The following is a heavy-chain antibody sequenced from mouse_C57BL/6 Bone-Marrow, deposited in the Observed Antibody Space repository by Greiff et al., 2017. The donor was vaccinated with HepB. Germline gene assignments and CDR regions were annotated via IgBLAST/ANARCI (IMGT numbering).Heavy chain of an antibody. V-gene: IGHV5-6*01. CDR2: ISSGGSYT. Sequence: EVHLVESGGDLVKPGGSLKLSCAASGFTFSSYGMSWVRQTPDQRLEWVATISSGGSYTYYPDSVKGRFTISRDNAKNTLYLQMSSLKSEDTAMYYCARHQTAFFDYWGQGTTLTVSS. J-gene: IGHJ2*01. CDR3: ARHQTAFFDY. D-gene: IGHD3-2*01. CDR1: GFTFSSYG.